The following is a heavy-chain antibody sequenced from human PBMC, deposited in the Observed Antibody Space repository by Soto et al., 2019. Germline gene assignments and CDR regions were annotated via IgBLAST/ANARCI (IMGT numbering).Heavy chain of an antibody. J-gene: IGHJ4*02. CDR3: TTSISGLVTGH. CDR1: GFTFSNAW. Sequence: EVQLVESGGGLVKPGGSLRLSCAASGFTFSNAWMNWVRHAPGKGLEWVGRIRSNADGGTEDYAAPVKGRFTFSRDDSQNTLFLQMNILKTEDTAVYFCTTSISGLVTGHWGQGTLGTVSS. D-gene: IGHD3-3*01. V-gene: IGHV3-15*07. CDR2: IRSNADGGTE.